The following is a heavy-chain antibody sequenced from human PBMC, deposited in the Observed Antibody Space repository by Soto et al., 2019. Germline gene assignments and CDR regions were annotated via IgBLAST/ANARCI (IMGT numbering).Heavy chain of an antibody. D-gene: IGHD3-10*01. CDR2: IIPIFGTA. CDR3: ARSYYYGSGSDGPYNWFDP. V-gene: IGHV1-69*13. J-gene: IGHJ5*02. Sequence: SVKVSCQASGGTYSSYAISWVRQAPGQGLEWMGGIIPIFGTANYAQKFQGRVTITADESTSTAYMELSSLRSEDTAVYYCARSYYYGSGSDGPYNWFDPWGQGTLVTVSS. CDR1: GGTYSSYA.